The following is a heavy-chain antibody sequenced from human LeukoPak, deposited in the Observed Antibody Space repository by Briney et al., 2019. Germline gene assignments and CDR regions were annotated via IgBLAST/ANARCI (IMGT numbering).Heavy chain of an antibody. Sequence: TETLSLTCTVSGVSIGSHYWSWIRQSPGKGLEWIGCVYNSGTTVYNPSLTGRVTISVDTSKNQYSLNLRSVTAADAAVYYCARDDYWGQGILVTVSS. J-gene: IGHJ4*02. CDR3: ARDDY. V-gene: IGHV4-59*11. CDR1: GVSIGSHY. CDR2: VYNSGTT.